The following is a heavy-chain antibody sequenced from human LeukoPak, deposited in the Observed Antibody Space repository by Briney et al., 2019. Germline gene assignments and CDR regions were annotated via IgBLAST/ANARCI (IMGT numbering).Heavy chain of an antibody. D-gene: IGHD5-18*01. J-gene: IGHJ4*02. V-gene: IGHV4-39*01. CDR3: ARRPVDTTMAPGRPFDY. CDR2: ISYSGRT. CDR1: GGSISSSSYY. Sequence: PSETLSLTCTVSGGSISSSSYYWGWIRQPPGKGLEWIGRISYSGRTYYSPSLKSRVTISVDTSKNQFSLKLSSVTAADTAVYYCARRPVDTTMAPGRPFDYWGQGTLVTVSS.